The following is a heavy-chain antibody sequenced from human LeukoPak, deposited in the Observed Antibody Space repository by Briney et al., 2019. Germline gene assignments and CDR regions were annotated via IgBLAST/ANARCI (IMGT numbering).Heavy chain of an antibody. D-gene: IGHD3-22*01. V-gene: IGHV4-30-2*01. Sequence: SQTLSLTCAVSGGSISSGGYSWSWIRQPPGKGLEWIGYIYHSGSTYYNPSLKSRVTISADRSKNQFSLKLSSVTAADTAVYYCALEMGSGYFSAWGQGTLVTVSS. CDR1: GGSISSGGYS. CDR3: ALEMGSGYFSA. J-gene: IGHJ5*02. CDR2: IYHSGST.